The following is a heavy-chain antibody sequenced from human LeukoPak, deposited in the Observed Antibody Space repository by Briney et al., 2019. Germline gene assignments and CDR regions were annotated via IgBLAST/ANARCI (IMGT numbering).Heavy chain of an antibody. Sequence: SETLSLTCTVSGGSISSGGYCWSWIRQHPGKGLEWIGYIYYSGSTYYNPSLKSRVTISVDTSKNQFSLKLSSVTAADTAVYYCARDYYGSGSYYTPNYYYYGMDVWGQGTTVTVSS. CDR3: ARDYYGSGSYYTPNYYYYGMDV. CDR1: GGSISSGGYC. D-gene: IGHD3-10*01. CDR2: IYYSGST. V-gene: IGHV4-31*03. J-gene: IGHJ6*02.